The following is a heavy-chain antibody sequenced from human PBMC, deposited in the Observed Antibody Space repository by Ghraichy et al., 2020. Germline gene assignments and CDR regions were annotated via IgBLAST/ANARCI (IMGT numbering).Heavy chain of an antibody. CDR2: IYSGGST. D-gene: IGHD2-21*02. CDR1: GFTVSSNY. Sequence: GGSLRLSCAASGFTVSSNYMSWVRQAPGKGLEWVSVIYSGGSTYYADSVKGRFTISRDNSKNTLYLQLNSLRAADTAVYYCTREGGARCGGDCYSDYWGQGSLVTVSS. V-gene: IGHV3-66*01. J-gene: IGHJ4*02. CDR3: TREGGARCGGDCYSDY.